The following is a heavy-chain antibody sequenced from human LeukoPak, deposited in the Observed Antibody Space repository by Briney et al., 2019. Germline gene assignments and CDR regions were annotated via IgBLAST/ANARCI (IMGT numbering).Heavy chain of an antibody. CDR1: GFTFSDYY. CDR3: ARDSGSGSYYRRATFDY. V-gene: IGHV3-11*04. CDR2: ISSSGSTI. Sequence: GGSLRLSCAASGFTFSDYYMSWIRQAPGKGLEWVSYISSSGSTIYYADSVRGRFTISRDNAKNSLYLQMNSLRAEDTAVYYCARDSGSGSYYRRATFDYWGQGTLVTVSS. J-gene: IGHJ4*02. D-gene: IGHD1-26*01.